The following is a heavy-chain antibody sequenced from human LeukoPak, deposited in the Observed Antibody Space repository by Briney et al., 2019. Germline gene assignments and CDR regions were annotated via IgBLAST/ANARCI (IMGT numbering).Heavy chain of an antibody. V-gene: IGHV3-21*01. CDR3: ATPEGVVSG. CDR1: GFTFSSYA. CDR2: ISSSSSYI. Sequence: GGSLRLSCAASGFTFSSYAMHWVRQAPGKGLEWVSSISSSSSYIYYADSVKGRFTISRDNAKNSLYLQMNSLRAEDTAVYYCATPEGVVSGWGQGTLVTVSS. J-gene: IGHJ4*02. D-gene: IGHD3-3*01.